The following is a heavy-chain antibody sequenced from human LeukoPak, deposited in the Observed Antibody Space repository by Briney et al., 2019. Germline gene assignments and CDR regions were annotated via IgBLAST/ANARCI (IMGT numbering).Heavy chain of an antibody. CDR2: LYSGGNT. V-gene: IGHV3-66*01. Sequence: GGSLRLSCAASGFTVSSNYMSWVRQAPGKGLEWVSVLYSGGNTYYADSVKGRFTISRDNSKNTLYLQMNSLRAEDTAVYYCASLGDTAMVFFDYWGQGTLVTVSS. CDR3: ASLGDTAMVFFDY. CDR1: GFTVSSNY. D-gene: IGHD5-18*01. J-gene: IGHJ4*02.